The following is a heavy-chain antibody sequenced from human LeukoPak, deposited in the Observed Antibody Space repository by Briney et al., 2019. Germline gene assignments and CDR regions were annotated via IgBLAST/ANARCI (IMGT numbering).Heavy chain of an antibody. CDR2: ISSSKSYI. Sequence: GGSLRLSCAASGFTFSGNGMNWVRQAPGKGLEWVSSISSSKSYIFYADSVKGRFTISRDNAKNSLYLEMTSLRAEDTALYYCASGSPAGDYWGQGTLVTVSS. CDR1: GFTFSGNG. D-gene: IGHD1-26*01. CDR3: ASGSPAGDY. V-gene: IGHV3-21*01. J-gene: IGHJ4*02.